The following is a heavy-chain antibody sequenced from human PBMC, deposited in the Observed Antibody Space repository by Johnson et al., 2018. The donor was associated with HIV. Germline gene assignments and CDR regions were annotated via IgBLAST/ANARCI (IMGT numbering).Heavy chain of an antibody. CDR2: ISYDGSNK. CDR1: GFTFTTYA. V-gene: IGHV3-30-3*01. J-gene: IGHJ3*02. Sequence: QVQLVESGGGVVQPGRSLRLSCAASGFTFTTYALHWVRRAPGKGLECVAVISYDGSNKYYADSVKGRFTISRDNSKNTLYLQMNSLRAEDTAVYYCAREFARFLEWFQTDGRAFDIWGQGTMVTVSS. CDR3: AREFARFLEWFQTDGRAFDI. D-gene: IGHD3-3*01.